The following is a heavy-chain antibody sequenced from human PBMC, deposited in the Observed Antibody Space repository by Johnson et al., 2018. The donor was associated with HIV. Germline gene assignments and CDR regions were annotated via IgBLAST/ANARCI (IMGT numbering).Heavy chain of an antibody. V-gene: IGHV3-15*01. CDR1: GFTFSNAW. CDR3: TTDQVGRNYGGKYHI. Sequence: VQLVESGGGVVQAGRSLRLSCAASGFTFSNAWMSWVRQAPGKGLEWVGRIKSKTDGGTTDYAAPVKGRFTISRDDSKNTLYLQMNSLKSEDTAVYYCTTDQVGRNYGGKYHIWGQGTMVTVSS. CDR2: IKSKTDGGTT. J-gene: IGHJ3*02. D-gene: IGHD1-7*01.